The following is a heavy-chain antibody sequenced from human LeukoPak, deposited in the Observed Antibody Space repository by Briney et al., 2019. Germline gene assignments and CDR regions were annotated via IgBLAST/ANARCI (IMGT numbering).Heavy chain of an antibody. CDR2: IYYSGST. CDR1: GGSISTYY. CDR3: ARRGGYYSALDY. J-gene: IGHJ4*02. D-gene: IGHD3-22*01. V-gene: IGHV4-59*08. Sequence: PSETLSHTCAASGGSISTYYWILIRQPPGKGLDLIGYIYYSGSTNYNPSLKSRVTMSVDTSKNQFSLNLNSVTAADTAIYYCARRGGYYSALDYWGQGTLVTVSS.